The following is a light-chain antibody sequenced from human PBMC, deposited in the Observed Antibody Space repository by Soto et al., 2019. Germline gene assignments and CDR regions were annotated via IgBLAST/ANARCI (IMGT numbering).Light chain of an antibody. V-gene: IGKV3-20*01. CDR3: QQYGGSPRT. J-gene: IGKJ1*01. CDR1: QSVSSSS. CDR2: GAS. Sequence: EIVLTQSPGTLSLSPGERATLSCRASQSVSSSSLAWYQQKRGQAPRLLIHGASSRATGIQDRFSGSGSGTDFTLTISRLEPEDFAVYYCQQYGGSPRTFGQGTKVEVK.